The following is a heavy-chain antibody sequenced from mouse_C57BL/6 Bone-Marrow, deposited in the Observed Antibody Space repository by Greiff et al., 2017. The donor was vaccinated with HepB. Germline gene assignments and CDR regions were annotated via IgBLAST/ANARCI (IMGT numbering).Heavy chain of an antibody. V-gene: IGHV14-4*01. CDR1: GFNIKDDY. Sequence: VQLQQSGAELVRPGASVKLSCTASGFNIKDDYMHWVKQRPEQGLEWIGWIDPENGDTEYASKFQGKATITADTSSNTAYLQLSSLTSEDTVVYYCTTDDYEGFAYWGQGTLVTVSA. CDR3: TTDDYEGFAY. D-gene: IGHD2-4*01. CDR2: IDPENGDT. J-gene: IGHJ3*01.